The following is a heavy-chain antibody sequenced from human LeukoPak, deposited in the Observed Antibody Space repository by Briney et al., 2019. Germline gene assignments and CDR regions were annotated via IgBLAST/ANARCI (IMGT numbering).Heavy chain of an antibody. V-gene: IGHV3-23*01. D-gene: IGHD2-15*01. J-gene: IGHJ3*02. CDR3: ALYCSGGSCYSIGGAFDI. CDR2: ISRSGTDT. CDR1: GFTFTNYA. Sequence: GGSLRLSCGASGFTFTNYAMSWVRQAPGKGLEWVSAISRSGTDTYYADSVKGRFTISRDNSRNTLYLQMNSLRAEDTAVYFCALYCSGGSCYSIGGAFDIWGQGTLVTVSS.